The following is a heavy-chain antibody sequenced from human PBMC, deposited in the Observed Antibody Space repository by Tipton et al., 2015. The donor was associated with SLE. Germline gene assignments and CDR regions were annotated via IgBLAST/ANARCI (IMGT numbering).Heavy chain of an antibody. CDR3: ARDEIIVIPASRYSYHYMDV. V-gene: IGHV4-61*02. J-gene: IGHJ6*03. CDR1: NGSISSGSYY. Sequence: TLSLTCIVSNGSISSGSYYWSWFRQPAGKGLEWIGRVYTTGSTNYNPSLEGRVTISLDTSKNQVSLDLSSVTPADTAVYYCARDEIIVIPASRYSYHYMDVWGRGTTVTVSS. CDR2: VYTTGST. D-gene: IGHD3-16*02.